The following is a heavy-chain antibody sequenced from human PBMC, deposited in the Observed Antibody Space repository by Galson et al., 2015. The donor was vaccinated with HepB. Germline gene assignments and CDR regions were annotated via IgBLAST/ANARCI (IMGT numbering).Heavy chain of an antibody. CDR2: ISAYNGNT. J-gene: IGHJ6*03. CDR1: GYTFTSYG. D-gene: IGHD3-3*01. V-gene: IGHV1-18*01. Sequence: SVKVSCKASGYTFTSYGISWVRQAPGQGLKWMGWISAYNGNTNYAQKLQGRVTMTTDTSTSTAYMELRSLRSDDTAVYYCARGPVRFLEGEYMDVWGKGTTVTVSS. CDR3: ARGPVRFLEGEYMDV.